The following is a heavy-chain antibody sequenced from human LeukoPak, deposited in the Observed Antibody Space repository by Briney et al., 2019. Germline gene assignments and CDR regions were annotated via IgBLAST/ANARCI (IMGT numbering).Heavy chain of an antibody. CDR1: GFTFSSYA. V-gene: IGHV3-64*01. CDR2: ISSNGSST. D-gene: IGHD1-26*01. J-gene: IGHJ3*02. CDR3: ASSEGYFYEAFDI. Sequence: GGSLRLSCAASGFTFSSYAMHWLRQAPGKGLEYVSAISSNGSSTYYANSVKGRFTISRDNSKNTLYLQMGSLRAEDMAVYYCASSEGYFYEAFDIWGQGTMVTVSS.